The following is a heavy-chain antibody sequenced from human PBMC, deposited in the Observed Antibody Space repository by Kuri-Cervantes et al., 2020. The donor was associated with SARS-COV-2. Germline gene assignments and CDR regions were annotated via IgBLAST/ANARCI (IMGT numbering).Heavy chain of an antibody. CDR1: GGSISSSSYY. Sequence: SETLSLTCTVSGGSISSSSYYWSWIRQPPGKGLEWIGYIYYSGSTNYNPSLKSRVTISVDTSKNQFSLKLSSVTAADTAVYYCARDGKYYYDSSSDAFDIWGQGTMVTVSS. CDR2: IYYSGST. D-gene: IGHD3-22*01. CDR3: ARDGKYYYDSSSDAFDI. J-gene: IGHJ3*02. V-gene: IGHV4-61*01.